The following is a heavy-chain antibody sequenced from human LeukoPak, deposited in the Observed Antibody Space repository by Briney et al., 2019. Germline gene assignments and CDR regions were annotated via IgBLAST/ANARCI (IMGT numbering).Heavy chain of an antibody. Sequence: GGSLRLSCAASGFIFSSYSMNWVRQAPGMGLEWVSSIGRTSSYISYADSVKGRFTISRDNAKNSLFLQMNSLRAEDTAVYYCAREETRDGYGFDYWGQGILVTVSS. CDR3: AREETRDGYGFDY. V-gene: IGHV3-21*01. CDR1: GFIFSSYS. J-gene: IGHJ4*02. CDR2: IGRTSSYI. D-gene: IGHD5-24*01.